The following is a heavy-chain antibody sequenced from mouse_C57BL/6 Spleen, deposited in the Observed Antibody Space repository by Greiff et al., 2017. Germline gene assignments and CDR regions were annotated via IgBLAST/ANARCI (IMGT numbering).Heavy chain of an antibody. V-gene: IGHV2-5*01. J-gene: IGHJ4*01. CDR3: AKGGSSPYYAMDY. D-gene: IGHD1-1*01. Sequence: VQLQESGPGLVQPSQSLSITCTVSGFSLTSYGVHWVRQSPGKGLEWLGVIWRGGSTDYNAAFMPRLSITKDNSKSQVFFKMNSLQADDTAIYYCAKGGSSPYYAMDYWGQGTSVTVSS. CDR2: IWRGGST. CDR1: GFSLTSYG.